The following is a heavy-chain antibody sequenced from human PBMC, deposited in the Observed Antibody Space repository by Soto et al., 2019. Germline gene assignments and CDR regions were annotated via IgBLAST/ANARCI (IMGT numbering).Heavy chain of an antibody. Sequence: EVQLVESGGGLVQPGGSLRLSCAASGFTFSSSPMNWLRQAPGKGLEWVSYIGTSSTYIHYADSVKGRFTISRDDAKNSLYLQMDSLRDEDTAVYYCARDVWAYGSGRHYNNWFDPWGQGTRVSVSS. J-gene: IGHJ5*02. V-gene: IGHV3-48*02. CDR2: IGTSSTYI. CDR3: ARDVWAYGSGRHYNNWFDP. D-gene: IGHD3-10*01. CDR1: GFTFSSSP.